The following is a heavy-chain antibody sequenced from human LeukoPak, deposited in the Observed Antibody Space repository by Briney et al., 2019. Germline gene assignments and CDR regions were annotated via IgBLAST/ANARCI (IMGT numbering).Heavy chain of an antibody. CDR2: IDREDGQT. J-gene: IGHJ4*02. D-gene: IGHD5-18*01. CDR3: ATVGYSYGAFDY. V-gene: IGHV1-24*01. CDR1: GYTLSEIA. Sequence: GASVKVSCKVSGYTLSEIAMYWVRQAPGKGLEWMGGIDREDGQTIYAQKFQGRGTMTEDTSTDTAYMEVSRLTSEDTAFYYCATVGYSYGAFDYWGQGTLVTVSS.